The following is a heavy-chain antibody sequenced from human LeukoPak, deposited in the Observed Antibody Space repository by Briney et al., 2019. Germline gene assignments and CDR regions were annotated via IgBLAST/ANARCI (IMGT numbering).Heavy chain of an antibody. D-gene: IGHD3-9*01. CDR3: ARRRDDRYFDL. CDR2: IYPGGSDT. V-gene: IGHV5-51*03. CDR1: GYSFTSYW. Sequence: PGESLKMSCKGSGYSFTSYWIGWVRQMPGKGLEWMGSIYPGGSDTRYSPSFQGQVTISADKSISTAYLQWSSLKASDTAMYYCARRRDDRYFDLWGRGTLVTGSS. J-gene: IGHJ2*01.